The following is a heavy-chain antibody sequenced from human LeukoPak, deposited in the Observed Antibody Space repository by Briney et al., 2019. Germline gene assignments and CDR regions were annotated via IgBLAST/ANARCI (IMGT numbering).Heavy chain of an antibody. CDR2: IYYSGSI. D-gene: IGHD1-14*01. V-gene: IGHV4-59*01. CDR1: GGSISSYY. CDR3: ARYGLARAGRWFDP. Sequence: ASETLSLTCTVSGGSISSYYWSWIRQPPGKGLEWIGYIYYSGSINYNPSLKSRVTISVDTSKNQFSLKLSSVTAADTAVYYCARYGLARAGRWFDPWGQGTLVTVSS. J-gene: IGHJ5*02.